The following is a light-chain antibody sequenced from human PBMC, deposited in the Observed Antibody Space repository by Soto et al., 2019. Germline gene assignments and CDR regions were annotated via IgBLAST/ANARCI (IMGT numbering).Light chain of an antibody. J-gene: IGLJ1*01. CDR1: SSDVGSYNL. CDR3: CSYAGSSTFV. V-gene: IGLV2-23*03. CDR2: EGS. Sequence: QSVLTQPASVSGSPGQSITISCTGTSSDVGSYNLVSWYQQHPGKAPKLMIYEGSKRPSGVSNRFSGSKSGNTVSLTISGLQAEDEADYYCCSYAGSSTFVFGTGTKLTVL.